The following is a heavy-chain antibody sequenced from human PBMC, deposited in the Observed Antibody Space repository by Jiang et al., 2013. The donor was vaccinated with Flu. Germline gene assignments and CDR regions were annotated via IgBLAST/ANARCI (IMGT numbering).Heavy chain of an antibody. CDR3: ARVRTYYSNYAH. CDR1: GGSFSGYY. V-gene: IGHV4-34*12. D-gene: IGHD4-11*01. CDR2: IIHSGNT. Sequence: VALLKPSETLSLTCAASGGSFSGYYWSWIRQPPGKGLEWIGEIIHSGNTKYNPSLRSRVTISVDTSKNEFSLKLSSVTAADSAVYYCARVRTYYSNYAHWGQGTLVTVSS. J-gene: IGHJ4*02.